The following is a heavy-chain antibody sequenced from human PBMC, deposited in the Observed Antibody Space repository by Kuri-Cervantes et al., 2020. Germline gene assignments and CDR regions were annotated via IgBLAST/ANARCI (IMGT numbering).Heavy chain of an antibody. D-gene: IGHD3-22*01. CDR3: AKELNYYDSSGYGPV. CDR1: GFTFSSYG. J-gene: IGHJ4*02. Sequence: GESLKISCAASGFTFSSYGMHWVRQAPGKGLEWVAVISYDGSNKYYADSVKGRFTISRDNSKNTLYLQMNSLRAEDTAAYYCAKELNYYDSSGYGPVWGQGTLVTVSS. V-gene: IGHV3-30*18. CDR2: ISYDGSNK.